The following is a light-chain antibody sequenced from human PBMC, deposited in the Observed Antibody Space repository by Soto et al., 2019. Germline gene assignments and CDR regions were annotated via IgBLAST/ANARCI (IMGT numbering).Light chain of an antibody. Sequence: QSALTQPASVSGSPGQSITISCTGTSSDVGGYNYVSWYQQHPGKAPKLMIYDVSNRPSGVSNRFSGSKSGNTASLTISGLQAEDEADYYCSSYTSSSSSSFVVFGGGTKLTVL. CDR2: DVS. CDR3: SSYTSSSSSSFVV. V-gene: IGLV2-14*01. J-gene: IGLJ2*01. CDR1: SSDVGGYNY.